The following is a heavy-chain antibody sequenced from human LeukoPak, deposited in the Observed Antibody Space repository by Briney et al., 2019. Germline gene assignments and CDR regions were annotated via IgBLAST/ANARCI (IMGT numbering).Heavy chain of an antibody. J-gene: IGHJ4*01. D-gene: IGHD5-18*01. Sequence: SETLSLTCAVYGGSFSGYYWSWIRQPPGKGLEWIGEINHSGSTNYNPSLKSRVTISVDTSKNQFSLMLTSVTAADTAVYYCARHVDTALVLYLDYWGHGALVTVSS. V-gene: IGHV4-34*01. CDR3: ARHVDTALVLYLDY. CDR1: GGSFSGYY. CDR2: INHSGST.